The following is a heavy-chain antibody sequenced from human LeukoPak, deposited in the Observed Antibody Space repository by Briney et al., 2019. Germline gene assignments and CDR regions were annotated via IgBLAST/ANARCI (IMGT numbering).Heavy chain of an antibody. Sequence: SETLSLTCTVSGGSISSSSYYWGWIRQPPGEGLEWIGSIYYSGSTYYNPSLKSRVTISVDTSKNQFSLKLSSVAAADTAVYYCARQKGDYGDLYYFGYWGQGTLVTVSS. V-gene: IGHV4-39*01. CDR3: ARQKGDYGDLYYFGY. CDR1: GGSISSSSYY. J-gene: IGHJ4*02. D-gene: IGHD4-17*01. CDR2: IYYSGST.